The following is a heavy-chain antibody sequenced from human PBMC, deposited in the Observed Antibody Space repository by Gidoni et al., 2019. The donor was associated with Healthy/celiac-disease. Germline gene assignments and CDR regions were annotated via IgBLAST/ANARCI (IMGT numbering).Heavy chain of an antibody. CDR2: INAGNGNT. Sequence: QVQLVQSGAEVKKPGASVKVSCKASGYTFTSYAMHWVRQAPGQRREWMGWINAGNGNTKYSQKFQGRVTITRDTSASTAYMELSSLRSEDTAVYYCARAGGWEQWLVKGVGYWGQGTLVTVSS. V-gene: IGHV1-3*01. CDR3: ARAGGWEQWLVKGVGY. J-gene: IGHJ4*02. D-gene: IGHD6-19*01. CDR1: GYTFTSYA.